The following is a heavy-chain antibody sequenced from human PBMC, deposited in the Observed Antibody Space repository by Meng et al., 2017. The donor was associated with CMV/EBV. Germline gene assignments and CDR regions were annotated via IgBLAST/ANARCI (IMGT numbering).Heavy chain of an antibody. CDR1: GFTFSSYA. J-gene: IGHJ5*02. CDR2: ISGSGGST. D-gene: IGHD2-8*02. Sequence: GESLKISCAASGFTFSSYAMSWVRQAPGKGLEWVSAISGSGGSTYYADSVKGRFTISRDNSKNTLYLQMNSLRAEDTAVYYCAKELGRGSGGFSWFDPWGQGTLVTVS. V-gene: IGHV3-23*01. CDR3: AKELGRGSGGFSWFDP.